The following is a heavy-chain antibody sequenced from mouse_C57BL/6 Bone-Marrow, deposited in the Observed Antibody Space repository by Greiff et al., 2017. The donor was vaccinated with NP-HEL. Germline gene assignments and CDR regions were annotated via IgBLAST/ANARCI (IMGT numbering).Heavy chain of an antibody. V-gene: IGHV5-4*01. J-gene: IGHJ1*03. D-gene: IGHD4-1*01. Sequence: EVHLVESGGGLVKPGGSLKLSCAASGFTFSSYAMSWVRQTPEKRLEWVATISDGGSYTYYPDNVKGRFTISRDNAKNNLYLQMSHLKSEDTAMYYCARKLGPYWYFDVWGTGTTVTGSS. CDR2: ISDGGSYT. CDR1: GFTFSSYA. CDR3: ARKLGPYWYFDV.